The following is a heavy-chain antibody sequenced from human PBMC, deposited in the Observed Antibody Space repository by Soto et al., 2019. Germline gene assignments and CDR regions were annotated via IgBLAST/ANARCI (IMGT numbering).Heavy chain of an antibody. CDR2: ISSSGSTI. CDR3: ARVVNRGVVPEYHAFDI. J-gene: IGHJ3*02. CDR1: GFTFSSYE. Sequence: GGSLRLSCAASGFTFSSYEMNWVRQAPGKGLEWVSYISSSGSTIYYADSVKGRFTIARDNAKNSLYLQMNSLRGEDTAVYYCARVVNRGVVPEYHAFDIWGQGTMVTVSS. D-gene: IGHD2-2*01. V-gene: IGHV3-48*03.